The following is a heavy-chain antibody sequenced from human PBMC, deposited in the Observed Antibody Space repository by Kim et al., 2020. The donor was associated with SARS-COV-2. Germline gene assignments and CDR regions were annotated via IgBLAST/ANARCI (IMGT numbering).Heavy chain of an antibody. Sequence: SETLSLTCTVSGGSIRSSSSYWGWIRQTQGKGLEWIGSTYYSGSTNNNPTLKTRIPIFIDTLKHRFTLKLRSVTAADTAPYYCARHRSTVHDGRDMWGQG. CDR3: ARHRSTVHDGRDM. CDR1: GGSIRSSSSY. V-gene: IGHV4-39*01. J-gene: IGHJ3*02. CDR2: TYYSGST. D-gene: IGHD4-17*01.